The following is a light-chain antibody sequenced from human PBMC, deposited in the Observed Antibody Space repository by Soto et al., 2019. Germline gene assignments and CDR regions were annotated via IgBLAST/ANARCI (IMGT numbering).Light chain of an antibody. V-gene: IGLV2-8*01. Sequence: QSALTQPPSASASPGQSVTISCTGTSSDVGGYNYVSWYQQYPGKAPQLMIYEVNKRPSGVPERFSGSKSGNTASLTVSGLQAEDEADYYCSSYGGRNNYVLGTGTKLTVL. J-gene: IGLJ1*01. CDR2: EVN. CDR1: SSDVGGYNY. CDR3: SSYGGRNNYV.